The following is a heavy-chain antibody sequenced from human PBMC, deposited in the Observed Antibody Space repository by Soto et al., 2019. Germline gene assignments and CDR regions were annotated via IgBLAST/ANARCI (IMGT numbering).Heavy chain of an antibody. V-gene: IGHV1-2*04. J-gene: IGHJ6*02. CDR1: GGTFSSYA. Sequence: GASVKVSCKASGGTFSSYAISWVRQAPGQGLEWMGGIIPISDTTNYAQKFQGWVTMTRDTSISTAYMELSRLRSDDTAVYYCARDDTRMVRGVIYYYYGMDVWGQGTTVTVSS. D-gene: IGHD3-10*01. CDR3: ARDDTRMVRGVIYYYYGMDV. CDR2: IIPISDTT.